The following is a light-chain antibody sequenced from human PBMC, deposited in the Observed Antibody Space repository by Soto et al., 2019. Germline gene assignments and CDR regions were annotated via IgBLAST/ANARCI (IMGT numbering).Light chain of an antibody. CDR3: QQYDNLVFT. V-gene: IGKV1-33*01. CDR2: DAS. CDR1: QAIAKY. J-gene: IGKJ3*01. Sequence: DIQMTQSPSSLSASVGDRVTITCQASQAIAKYLNWYQQKPGKAPNLLIYDASNLKTGVPPRFSGSGSATNFTFPISGLQPEDIATYYCQQYDNLVFTFGPGTKVDF.